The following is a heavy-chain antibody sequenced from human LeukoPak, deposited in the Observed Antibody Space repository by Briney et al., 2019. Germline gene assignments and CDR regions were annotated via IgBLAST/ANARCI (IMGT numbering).Heavy chain of an antibody. J-gene: IGHJ4*02. V-gene: IGHV1-2*02. CDR2: INPKNGDT. D-gene: IGHD2-15*01. Sequence: GGSVKVSCKASGYIFTDYYIHWMRQAPGQGLEWMGWINPKNGDTNYAQKFQGRVTMTRDTSISTVYMELNRLTSDDTALYYCARVGYCSGDRCYLHFNYWGQGTLVTVSS. CDR3: ARVGYCSGDRCYLHFNY. CDR1: GYIFTDYY.